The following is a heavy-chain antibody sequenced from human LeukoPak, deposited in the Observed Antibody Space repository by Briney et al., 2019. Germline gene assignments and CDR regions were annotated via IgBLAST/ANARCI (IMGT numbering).Heavy chain of an antibody. J-gene: IGHJ3*02. CDR1: GGSFSGYY. Sequence: PSETLSLTCAVYGGSFSGYYWSWIRQPPGKGLEWIGEINHSGSTNYNPSLKSRVTISVDTSKNQFSLKLSSVTAADTAVYYCARVRKPHAFDIWGQGTMVTVSS. CDR2: INHSGST. CDR3: ARVRKPHAFDI. V-gene: IGHV4-34*01.